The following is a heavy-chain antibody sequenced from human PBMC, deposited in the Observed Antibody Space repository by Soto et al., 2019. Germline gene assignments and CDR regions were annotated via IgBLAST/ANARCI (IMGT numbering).Heavy chain of an antibody. CDR1: GGSISSGGYS. V-gene: IGHV4-30-2*01. CDR3: ARVQYYYDSSGSASHFDY. D-gene: IGHD3-22*01. Sequence: QLQLQESGSGLVKPSQTLSLTCAVSGGSISSGGYSWSWIRQPPGKGLEWLGYIYHSGSTYYNPSLKSRVTISVDRSKNQFSLKLSSVTAADTAVYYCARVQYYYDSSGSASHFDYWGQGTLVTVSS. CDR2: IYHSGST. J-gene: IGHJ4*02.